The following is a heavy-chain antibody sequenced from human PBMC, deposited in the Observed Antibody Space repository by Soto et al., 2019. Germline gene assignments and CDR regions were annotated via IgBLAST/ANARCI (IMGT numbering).Heavy chain of an antibody. V-gene: IGHV4-39*01. Sequence: QLQLQESGPGLVKPSETLSLTCAVSGGSITSSSYYWGWIRQAPGRGLEWIGTIYYRGSTYYNPSLESRVTISADTSKNHLSLNLRSVTAADTAVYYCASPAGADYTFDYWGQGILVTVSS. D-gene: IGHD4-4*01. CDR2: IYYRGST. CDR3: ASPAGADYTFDY. CDR1: GGSITSSSYY. J-gene: IGHJ4*02.